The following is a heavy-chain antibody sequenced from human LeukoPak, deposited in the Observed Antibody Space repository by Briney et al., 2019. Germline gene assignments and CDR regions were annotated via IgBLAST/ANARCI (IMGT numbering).Heavy chain of an antibody. J-gene: IGHJ5*02. CDR3: ARDREYSSGWFSPNWFDP. V-gene: IGHV3-23*01. CDR1: GFTFSSYA. Sequence: PGGSLRLSYAASGFTFSSYAMSWVRQAPGKGLEWVSAISGSGGSTYYADSVKGRFTISRDNAKNSLYLQMNSLRAEDTAVYYCARDREYSSGWFSPNWFDPWGQGTLVTVSS. CDR2: ISGSGGST. D-gene: IGHD6-19*01.